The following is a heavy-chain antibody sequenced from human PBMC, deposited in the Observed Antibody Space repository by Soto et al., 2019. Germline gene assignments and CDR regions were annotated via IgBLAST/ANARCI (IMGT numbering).Heavy chain of an antibody. CDR3: ATAPGYWASAPLDY. J-gene: IGHJ4*02. V-gene: IGHV3-15*07. Sequence: EVQLVESGGGFVKPGGSLRLSCAVSGLSFTNAWMNWLRQAPGKGLEWVARIKSHTDGAATDYAAHLKGRFTISRDDSRNTLFLQMNSLNTEDTAVYFCATAPGYWASAPLDYWGQGTLVTVSS. D-gene: IGHD6-25*01. CDR2: IKSHTDGAAT. CDR1: GLSFTNAW.